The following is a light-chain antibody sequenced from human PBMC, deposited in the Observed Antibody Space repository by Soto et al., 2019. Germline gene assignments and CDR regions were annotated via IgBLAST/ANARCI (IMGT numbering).Light chain of an antibody. V-gene: IGKV3D-20*02. J-gene: IGKJ5*01. CDR3: QQRSNWPIT. Sequence: VLTQSPGTLSLSPGERVTLSCRASQTVTNDYLAWYQQKDGQAPRLLIYDASNRATGIPVRFSGSVSGTDFTLTISSLEPEDLAVYYCQQRSNWPITFGQGTRLEIK. CDR1: QTVTNDY. CDR2: DAS.